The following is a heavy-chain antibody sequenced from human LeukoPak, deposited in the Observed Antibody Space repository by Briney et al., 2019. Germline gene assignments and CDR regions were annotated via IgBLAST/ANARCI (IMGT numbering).Heavy chain of an antibody. CDR2: TIPILGIT. D-gene: IGHD5-24*01. Sequence: SGNLSCNSSAATFSSYAISWMRHPPGQGIELKGRTIPILGITNYAQKFEGRVTITADKFTSTAYYLVISLRSEDTAVYYYSRYGDDGYRDYWGQGTLVSVSS. CDR3: SRYGDDGYRDY. V-gene: IGHV1-69*04. J-gene: IGHJ4*02. CDR1: AATFSSYA.